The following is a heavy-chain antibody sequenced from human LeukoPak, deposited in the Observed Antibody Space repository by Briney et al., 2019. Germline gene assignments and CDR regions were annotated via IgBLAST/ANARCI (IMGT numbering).Heavy chain of an antibody. J-gene: IGHJ4*02. CDR3: TTESPNLKDGHKMFASDY. CDR2: IKSKTDGGTT. CDR1: GFSFSNYG. D-gene: IGHD5-24*01. V-gene: IGHV3-15*01. Sequence: GGSLRLSCAASGFSFSNYGMNWVRQAPGKGLEWVGRIKSKTDGGTTDYAAPVKGRFTISRDDSKNTLYLQMNSLKTEDTAVYYCTTESPNLKDGHKMFASDYWGQGTLVTVSS.